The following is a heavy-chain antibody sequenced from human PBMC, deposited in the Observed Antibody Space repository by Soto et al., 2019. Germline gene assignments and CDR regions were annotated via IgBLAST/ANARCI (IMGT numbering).Heavy chain of an antibody. J-gene: IGHJ4*02. CDR3: ARRAGGGPQNYFDY. D-gene: IGHD2-15*01. CDR1: CFTFSSYG. V-gene: IGHV1-18*04. CDR2: ISAYNGNT. Sequence: APVKGSCKASCFTFSSYGISWVRQAPGQGLEWMGWISAYNGNTNYAQKLQGRVTMTTDTSTSTAYMELRSLRSDDTVVYYCARRAGGGPQNYFDYWGQGTLVTVSS.